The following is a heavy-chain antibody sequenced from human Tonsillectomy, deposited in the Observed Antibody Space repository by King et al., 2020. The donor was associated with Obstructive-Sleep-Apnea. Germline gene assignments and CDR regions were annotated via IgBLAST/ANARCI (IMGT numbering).Heavy chain of an antibody. CDR1: GFTFCTYA. V-gene: IGHV3-23*04. CDR2: IRGSGGGC. D-gene: IGHD6-19*01. J-gene: IGHJ4*02. CDR3: AKDRGWYRLPFDY. Sequence: VQLVESGGGLVQPRGSLRLSCAACGFTFCTYALRWVPRASGKGLEWVSGIRGSGGGCDCADSVKVRFTISRDNSKNTLYLQMNSLRAGDTAVYYCAKDRGWYRLPFDYWGQGTLVTVSS.